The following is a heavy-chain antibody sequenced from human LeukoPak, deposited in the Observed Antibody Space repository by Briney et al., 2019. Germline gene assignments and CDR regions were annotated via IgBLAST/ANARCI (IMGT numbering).Heavy chain of an antibody. Sequence: PSETLSLTCTVSGYSISSGYYWGWIRQPPGKGLEWIGSIYHSGSTYYNPSLKSRVTISVDTSKNQFSLKLSSVTAADTAVYYCARDGKIAAANNWFDPWGQGTLVTVSS. CDR2: IYHSGST. CDR1: GYSISSGYY. D-gene: IGHD6-13*01. J-gene: IGHJ5*02. CDR3: ARDGKIAAANNWFDP. V-gene: IGHV4-38-2*02.